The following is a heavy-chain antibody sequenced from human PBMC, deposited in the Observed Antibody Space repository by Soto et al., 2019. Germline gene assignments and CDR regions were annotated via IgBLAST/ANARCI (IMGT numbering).Heavy chain of an antibody. J-gene: IGHJ4*02. CDR3: ARGLDFDY. Sequence: GSLRLSCAASGFTFRTYGMHWVRQAPGKGLEWVAVIWYDGSNKDYADSVRGRFTISRDNSKNTLYLQMNSLRAEDTAVYYCARGLDFDYWGQGTLVTVSS. CDR2: IWYDGSNK. V-gene: IGHV3-33*01. CDR1: GFTFRTYG.